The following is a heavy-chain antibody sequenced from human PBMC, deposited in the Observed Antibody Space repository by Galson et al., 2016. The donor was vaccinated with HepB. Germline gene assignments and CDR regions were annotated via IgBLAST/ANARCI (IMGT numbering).Heavy chain of an antibody. CDR1: GFTFTNYA. Sequence: SLRLSCAASGFTFTNYAMNWVRQAPGTRLEWVSSITGNGRDTYYADSVRGRFTISRDNSRNTLYLQMNTVRAEDTAIYYCAKAMRTSCIGAYCYGFDSWGRGTLATVSS. D-gene: IGHD2-21*01. J-gene: IGHJ4*02. CDR3: AKAMRTSCIGAYCYGFDS. V-gene: IGHV3-23*01. CDR2: ITGNGRDT.